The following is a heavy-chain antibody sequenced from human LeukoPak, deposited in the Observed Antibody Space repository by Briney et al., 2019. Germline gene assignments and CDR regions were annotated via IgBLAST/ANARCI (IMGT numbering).Heavy chain of an antibody. J-gene: IGHJ4*02. D-gene: IGHD3-22*01. V-gene: IGHV3-23*01. CDR2: ITGSGGST. Sequence: PGGSLRLSCAASGFTFANYAMTWVRQAPGKGLQWVSAITGSGGSTYYADSVKGRFTISRDNSKNTLYLQMNSLRAEDTAVYYCAKASSGYYYRAGFDYWGQGTLVTVSS. CDR1: GFTFANYA. CDR3: AKASSGYYYRAGFDY.